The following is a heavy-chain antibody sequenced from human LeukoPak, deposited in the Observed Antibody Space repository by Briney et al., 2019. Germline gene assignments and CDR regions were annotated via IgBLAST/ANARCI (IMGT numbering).Heavy chain of an antibody. CDR2: INKDGSEE. V-gene: IGHV3-7*01. J-gene: IGHJ3*01. CDR1: GFTLSSYL. CDR3: ARSNPNRNALDL. Sequence: GGSLRLSCAASGFTLSSYLMSGVRQAPGRGLEWVANINKDGSEETYLDSVKGRFTVSRDNAKNSLFLQMNSLRGDDTAVYYCARSNPNRNALDLWGQGTMVTISS. D-gene: IGHD1-14*01.